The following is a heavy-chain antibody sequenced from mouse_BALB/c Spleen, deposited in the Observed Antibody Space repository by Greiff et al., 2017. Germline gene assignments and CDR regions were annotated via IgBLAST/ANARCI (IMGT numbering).Heavy chain of an antibody. D-gene: IGHD1-1*02. Sequence: DVMLVESGGGLVKPGGSLKLSCAASGFAFSSYDMSWVRQTPEKRLEWVAYISSGGGSTYYPDTVKGRFTISRDNAKNTLYLQMSSLKSEDTAMYYCARLWSHYFDYWGQGTTLTVSS. J-gene: IGHJ2*01. CDR2: ISSGGGST. CDR3: ARLWSHYFDY. CDR1: GFAFSSYD. V-gene: IGHV5-12-1*01.